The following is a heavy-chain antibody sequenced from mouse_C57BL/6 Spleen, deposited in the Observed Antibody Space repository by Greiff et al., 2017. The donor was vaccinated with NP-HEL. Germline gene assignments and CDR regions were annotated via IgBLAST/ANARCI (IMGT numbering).Heavy chain of an antibody. CDR2: INYDGSST. CDR1: GFTFSDYY. J-gene: IGHJ1*03. CDR3: AREGELGGYFDV. D-gene: IGHD4-1*01. Sequence: EVKLVESEGGLVQPGSSMKLSCTASGFTFSDYYMAWVRQVPEKGLEWVANINYDGSSTYYLDSLKSRFIISRDNAKNILYLQMSSLKSEDTATYYCAREGELGGYFDVWGTGTTVTVSS. V-gene: IGHV5-16*01.